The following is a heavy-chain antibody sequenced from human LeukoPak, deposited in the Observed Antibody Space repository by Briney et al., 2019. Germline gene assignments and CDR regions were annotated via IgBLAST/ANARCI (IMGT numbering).Heavy chain of an antibody. J-gene: IGHJ4*02. Sequence: SETLSLTCTVSGGSISSSSYYWGWIRQPPGKGLEWIGSIYYSGSTYYNPSLKSRVTISVDTSKNQFSLKLSSVTAADTAVYYCARARNCSGGSCYFIFDYWGQGTLVTVSS. V-gene: IGHV4-39*07. D-gene: IGHD2-15*01. CDR3: ARARNCSGGSCYFIFDY. CDR2: IYYSGST. CDR1: GGSISSSSYY.